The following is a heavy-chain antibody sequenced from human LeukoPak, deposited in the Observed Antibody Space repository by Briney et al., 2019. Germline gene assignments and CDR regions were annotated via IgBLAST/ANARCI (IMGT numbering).Heavy chain of an antibody. Sequence: GGSLRLSCAASGFTLSSYWMHWVRQAPGKGLVWVSRINSDGSSTSYADPVKGRFTISRDNAKNTLYLQMNSLRAEDTAVYYCARVPGETTLDASDIWGQGTMVTVSS. D-gene: IGHD3-10*01. V-gene: IGHV3-74*01. CDR3: ARVPGETTLDASDI. CDR1: GFTLSSYW. J-gene: IGHJ3*02. CDR2: INSDGSST.